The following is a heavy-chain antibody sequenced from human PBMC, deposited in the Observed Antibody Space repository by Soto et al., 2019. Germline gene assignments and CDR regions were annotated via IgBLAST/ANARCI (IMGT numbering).Heavy chain of an antibody. Sequence: WTWLRQSPTNGLEWIGYFHFSGSTKYNPSLESRLTISADTSKNQISLTLSSVTAADTAVYYCARACGYSYGYDDFFDNWGQGTLANVSS. V-gene: IGHV4-59*01. J-gene: IGHJ4*01. CDR2: FHFSGST. CDR3: ARACGYSYGYDDFFDN. D-gene: IGHD5-18*01.